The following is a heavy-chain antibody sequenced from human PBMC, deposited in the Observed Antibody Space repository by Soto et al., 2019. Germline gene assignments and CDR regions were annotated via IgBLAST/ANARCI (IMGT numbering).Heavy chain of an antibody. Sequence: ASVKVSCKAAGYSFTDYQIHWVRQAPGQGLEWLGRINPKSGGTSTAQKFQGWVTMTTDTSISTASMELTRLTSDDTAIYYCARGDSTDCSNGACSFFYNHDMDVWGQGTTVTVSS. CDR3: ARGDSTDCSNGACSFFYNHDMDV. D-gene: IGHD2-8*01. CDR2: INPKSGGT. CDR1: GYSFTDYQ. V-gene: IGHV1-2*04. J-gene: IGHJ6*02.